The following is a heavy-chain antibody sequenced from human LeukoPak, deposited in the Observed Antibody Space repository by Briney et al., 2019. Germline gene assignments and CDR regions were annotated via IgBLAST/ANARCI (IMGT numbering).Heavy chain of an antibody. Sequence: GGSLRLSCAASGFTFSNYGMSWVRQGPGKGLEWVSGITGSGGSTNYADSVKGRFTISRGNSKNTLYLQMNSLRAEDTAVYYCAKATLAKTVVRSGMDVWGQGTTVTVSS. J-gene: IGHJ6*02. D-gene: IGHD3-22*01. CDR2: ITGSGGST. CDR1: GFTFSNYG. CDR3: AKATLAKTVVRSGMDV. V-gene: IGHV3-23*01.